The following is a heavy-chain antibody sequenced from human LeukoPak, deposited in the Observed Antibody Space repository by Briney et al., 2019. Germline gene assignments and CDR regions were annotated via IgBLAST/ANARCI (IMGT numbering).Heavy chain of an antibody. J-gene: IGHJ5*02. D-gene: IGHD3-3*01. CDR1: GGSISSSSYY. Sequence: SETLSLTCTVSGGSISSSSYYWGWIRQPPGKGLEWIGSIYYSGSTYYNPSLKSRVTISVDTSKNQFSLKLSSVTAADTAVYYCARTPQNYDFWSGYYLYWFDPWGQGTLVTVSS. CDR3: ARTPQNYDFWSGYYLYWFDP. V-gene: IGHV4-39*07. CDR2: IYYSGST.